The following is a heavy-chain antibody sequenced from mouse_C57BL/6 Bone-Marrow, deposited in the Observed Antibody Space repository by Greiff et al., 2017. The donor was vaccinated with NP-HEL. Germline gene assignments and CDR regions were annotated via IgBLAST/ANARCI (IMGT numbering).Heavy chain of an antibody. CDR2: IDPSASYT. D-gene: IGHD1-1*01. Sequence: QVQLQQPGAELVTPGASVKLSCKASGYTFTSYWMHWVKPRPGQGLEWIGEIDPSASYTNYNQKFRGKSTLTVDKSSSTAYMQLSSLTSEDSAVYYCASDYYGSSYWYFDVWGTGTTVTVSS. CDR1: GYTFTSYW. J-gene: IGHJ1*03. CDR3: ASDYYGSSYWYFDV. V-gene: IGHV1-69*01.